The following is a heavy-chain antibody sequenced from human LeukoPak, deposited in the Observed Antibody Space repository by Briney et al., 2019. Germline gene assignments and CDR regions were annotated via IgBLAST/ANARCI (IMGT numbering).Heavy chain of an antibody. CDR1: GFTFSNYA. CDR3: AKDRWFGELAQEFDY. Sequence: PGGSLRLSCAASGFTFSNYAMSWVRQAPGKGLEWVSCINTGGGFTYYADSVKGRFTISRESSKNTLYLQMNSLRAEDTAVYYCAKDRWFGELAQEFDYWGQGTLVTVSS. J-gene: IGHJ4*02. CDR2: INTGGGFT. D-gene: IGHD3-10*01. V-gene: IGHV3-23*01.